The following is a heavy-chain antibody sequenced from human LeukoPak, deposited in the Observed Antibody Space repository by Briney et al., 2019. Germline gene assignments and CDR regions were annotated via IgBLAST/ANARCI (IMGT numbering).Heavy chain of an antibody. CDR3: ARRGYYGSGSYGKTNWFDP. V-gene: IGHV5-51*01. CDR1: GYRFSSYW. J-gene: IGHJ5*02. CDR2: IYPGDSDT. Sequence: GESLKISCKGSGYRFSSYWIGWVRQMPGKGLEWMGIIYPGDSDTRYSPSFQGQVTISADKSISTAYLQWSSLKASDTAMYYCARRGYYGSGSYGKTNWFDPWGQGTLVTVSS. D-gene: IGHD3-10*01.